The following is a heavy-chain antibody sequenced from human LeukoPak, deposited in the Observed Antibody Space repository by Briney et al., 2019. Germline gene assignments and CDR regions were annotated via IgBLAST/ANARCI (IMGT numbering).Heavy chain of an antibody. Sequence: ASVKVSCKASGGTFSSYAISWVRQAPGQGLEWMGRIIPILGIANYAQKFQGRVTITADKSTSTAYMELSSLRSEDTAVYYCARESGYDYRGWNYWGQGTLVTVSS. CDR3: ARESGYDYRGWNY. CDR2: IIPILGIA. V-gene: IGHV1-69*04. D-gene: IGHD5-12*01. CDR1: GGTFSSYA. J-gene: IGHJ4*02.